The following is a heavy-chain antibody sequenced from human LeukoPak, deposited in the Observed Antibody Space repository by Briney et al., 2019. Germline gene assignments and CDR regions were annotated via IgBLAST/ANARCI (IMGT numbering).Heavy chain of an antibody. CDR3: AREVGSQYYGSGSYSAAHFDH. CDR1: GGSISSYY. CDR2: IYDTGTT. D-gene: IGHD3-10*01. J-gene: IGHJ4*02. V-gene: IGHV4-59*01. Sequence: SETLSLTCTVSGGSISSYYWSWLRQSPGKGLEWIGYIYDTGTTNYNPSLSSRVTISVDMSRNQFSLKLNSLTAADTAVYYCAREVGSQYYGSGSYSAAHFDHWGQGTLVTVSS.